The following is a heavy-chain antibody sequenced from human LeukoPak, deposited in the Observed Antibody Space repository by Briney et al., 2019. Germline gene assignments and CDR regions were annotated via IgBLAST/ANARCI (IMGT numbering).Heavy chain of an antibody. CDR2: IIPIFGTV. V-gene: IGHV1-69*05. Sequence: SVKVSCKASGGTFSSYAISWVRQAPGQGLEWMGGIIPIFGTVNYAQKFQGRVTITTDESTSTAYMELSSLRSEDTAVYYCASEGLVRYYYMDVWGKGTTVTVSS. CDR1: GGTFSSYA. J-gene: IGHJ6*03. D-gene: IGHD6-19*01. CDR3: ASEGLVRYYYMDV.